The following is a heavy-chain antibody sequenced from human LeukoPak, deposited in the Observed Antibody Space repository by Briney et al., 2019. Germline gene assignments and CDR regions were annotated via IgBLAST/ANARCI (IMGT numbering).Heavy chain of an antibody. J-gene: IGHJ4*02. CDR2: INHSGST. D-gene: IGHD2-15*01. CDR1: GGSFSGYH. Sequence: SETLSLTCAVYGGSFSGYHWSWIRQPPGKGLEWIGEINHSGSTNYNPSLKSRVTISVDTSKNQFSLKLSSVTAADTAVYYCARISRGGSCSDWGQGTLVTVSS. CDR3: ARISRGGSCSD. V-gene: IGHV4-34*01.